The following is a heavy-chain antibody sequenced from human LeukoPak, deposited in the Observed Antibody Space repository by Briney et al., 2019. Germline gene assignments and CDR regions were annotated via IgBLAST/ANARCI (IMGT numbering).Heavy chain of an antibody. CDR3: ARAAMIVVVMDNAFDI. D-gene: IGHD3-22*01. CDR2: ISYDGSNK. V-gene: IGHV3-30*04. J-gene: IGHJ3*02. CDR1: GFTFSSYA. Sequence: GRSLRLSCAASGFTFSSYAMHWVRQAPGKGLEWVAVISYDGSNKYYADSVKGRFTISRDNSKNTLYLQMNSLRAEDTAVYYCARAAMIVVVMDNAFDIWGQGTMVTVSS.